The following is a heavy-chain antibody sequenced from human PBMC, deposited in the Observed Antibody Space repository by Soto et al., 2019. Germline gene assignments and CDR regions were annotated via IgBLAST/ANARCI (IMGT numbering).Heavy chain of an antibody. CDR3: AKAYSSSWYGEFDY. CDR1: GFTFSSYA. J-gene: IGHJ4*02. D-gene: IGHD6-13*01. V-gene: IGHV3-23*01. Sequence: SLRLSCAASGFTFSSYAISWVRQAPGKGLEWVSTFTGGGGTTHYADSVKGRFTISRDNSKNTLYLQMDSLRADDTAVYYCAKAYSSSWYGEFDYWGQGTLVTVSS. CDR2: FTGGGGTT.